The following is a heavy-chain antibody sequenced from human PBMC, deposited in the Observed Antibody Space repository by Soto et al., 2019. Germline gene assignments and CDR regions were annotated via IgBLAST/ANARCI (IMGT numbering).Heavy chain of an antibody. Sequence: ASVKVSCKASGYTFASYGINWVRQAPGQGLEWMGWISGYNGNTKYAQKFRGRVTMTTDTSTSTAYMELRSLRSDDTALYYCARDGIAARPTPDYWGQGTLVTVSS. CDR2: ISGYNGNT. V-gene: IGHV1-18*01. CDR1: GYTFASYG. D-gene: IGHD6-6*01. CDR3: ARDGIAARPTPDY. J-gene: IGHJ4*02.